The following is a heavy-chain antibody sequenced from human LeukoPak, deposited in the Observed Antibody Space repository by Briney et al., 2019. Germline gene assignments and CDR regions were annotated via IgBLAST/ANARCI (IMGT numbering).Heavy chain of an antibody. D-gene: IGHD1-1*01. V-gene: IGHV1-69*13. Sequence: EASVKVSCKASGGTFSSYAISWVRQAPGQGLEWMGGIIPIFGTANYAQKFQGRVTITADESTSTAYMELSSLRSEDTAVYYCARGRTGTTSSYFDYWGQGTLVTVSS. J-gene: IGHJ4*02. CDR3: ARGRTGTTSSYFDY. CDR2: IIPIFGTA. CDR1: GGTFSSYA.